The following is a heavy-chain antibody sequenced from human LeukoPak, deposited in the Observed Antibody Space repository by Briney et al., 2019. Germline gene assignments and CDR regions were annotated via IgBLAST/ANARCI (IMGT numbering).Heavy chain of an antibody. J-gene: IGHJ4*02. CDR2: INPSGGST. CDR1: GYTFTSYY. CDR3: ARDPPRYGSGRGYFDY. Sequence: GASVKVSCKASGYTFTSYYMHWVRQAPGQGLEWMGIINPSGGSTSYAQKFQGRVTMTRDTSTSTAYMELSRLRSDDTAVYYCARDPPRYGSGRGYFDYWGQGTLVTVSS. D-gene: IGHD3-10*01. V-gene: IGHV1-46*01.